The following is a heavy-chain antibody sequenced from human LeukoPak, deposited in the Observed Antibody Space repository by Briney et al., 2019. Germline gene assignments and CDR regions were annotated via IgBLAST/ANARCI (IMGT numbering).Heavy chain of an antibody. J-gene: IGHJ5*02. CDR2: IYYSGST. D-gene: IGHD3-3*01. Sequence: SETLSLTCTVSGGSISSYYWSWIRQPPGKGLEWIGYIYYSGSTNYNPSLKSRVTISVDTSKNQFSLKLSSVTAADTAVYYCARHGYYDFWSGYHSLIPQHLNWFDPWGQGTLVTVSS. CDR1: GGSISSYY. V-gene: IGHV4-59*08. CDR3: ARHGYYDFWSGYHSLIPQHLNWFDP.